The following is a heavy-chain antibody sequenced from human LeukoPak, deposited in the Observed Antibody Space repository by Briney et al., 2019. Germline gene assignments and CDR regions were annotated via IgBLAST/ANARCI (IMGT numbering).Heavy chain of an antibody. CDR1: GASIGSYY. V-gene: IGHV4-59*08. D-gene: IGHD3-22*01. Sequence: PSETLSLTCTVSGASIGSYYWSWIRQSPGKGLEWVGYFFYSGRTNYNPSLKSRVTISEDTSKNQFSLKLSSVTAADTALYYCARGTDLLLQDNWFDPWGQGTLVTVSS. CDR2: FFYSGRT. CDR3: ARGTDLLLQDNWFDP. J-gene: IGHJ5*02.